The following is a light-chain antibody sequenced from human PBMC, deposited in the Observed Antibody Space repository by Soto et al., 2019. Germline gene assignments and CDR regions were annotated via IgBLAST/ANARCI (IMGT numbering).Light chain of an antibody. V-gene: IGLV1-51*02. CDR3: GTWDSSLSAGRGV. CDR2: ENN. J-gene: IGLJ1*01. CDR1: SSNIGNNY. Sequence: QCALTRPASVSAAAGQKVTISCSGSSSNIGNNYVSWYQQLPGTAPKLLIYENNKRPSGIPDRFSGSKSGTSATLGITGLQTGDEADYYCGTWDSSLSAGRGVFGTGTKVPVL.